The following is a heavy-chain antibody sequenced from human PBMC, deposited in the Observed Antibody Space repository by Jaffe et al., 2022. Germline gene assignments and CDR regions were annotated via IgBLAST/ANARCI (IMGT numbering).Heavy chain of an antibody. D-gene: IGHD4-17*01. J-gene: IGHJ4*01. Sequence: EVQLVESGGGLVQPGGSLKLSCAASGFTFSDSIMYWVRQASGKGLEWVGRVRSKANNYATEYAASVKGRFTISRDDSKNTAYLQMNSLKTEDTAVYYCNRQLDYGDYEIGGYWGHGTLVTVSS. CDR3: NRQLDYGDYEIGGY. CDR2: VRSKANNYAT. V-gene: IGHV3-73*02. CDR1: GFTFSDSI.